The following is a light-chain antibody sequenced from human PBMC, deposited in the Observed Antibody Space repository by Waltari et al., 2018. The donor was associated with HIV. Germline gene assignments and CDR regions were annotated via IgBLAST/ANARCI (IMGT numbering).Light chain of an antibody. V-gene: IGLV3-21*02. CDR1: NIGSDS. Sequence: SYELTQPPSVSVAPGQTAKITCGGTNIGSDSVHLYQQKPGQAPLLVVHDDGDRPSGIPERFSGSNSVNLATLSITRVEAGDEADYYCQVWDSSSDLYVFGTGTRVTVL. CDR3: QVWDSSSDLYV. J-gene: IGLJ1*01. CDR2: DDG.